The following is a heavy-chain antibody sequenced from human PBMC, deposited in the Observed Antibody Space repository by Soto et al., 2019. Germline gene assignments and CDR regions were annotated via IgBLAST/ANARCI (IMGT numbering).Heavy chain of an antibody. Sequence: GGSLRLSCAASGFTFSSYGMHWVRQAPGKGLEWVAVISYDGSNKYYADSVKGRFTISRDNSKNTLYLQMNSLRAEDTAVYYCPTAGPVTTSSSPPIDYWGQGTLVTVS. V-gene: IGHV3-30*03. J-gene: IGHJ4*02. D-gene: IGHD4-17*01. CDR2: ISYDGSNK. CDR1: GFTFSSYG. CDR3: PTAGPVTTSSSPPIDY.